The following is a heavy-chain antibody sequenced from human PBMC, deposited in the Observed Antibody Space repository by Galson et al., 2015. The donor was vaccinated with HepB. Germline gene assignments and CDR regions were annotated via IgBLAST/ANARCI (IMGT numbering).Heavy chain of an antibody. V-gene: IGHV3-23*01. CDR2: ISSSGGST. D-gene: IGHD4/OR15-4a*01. J-gene: IGHJ4*02. CDR3: AKANYSDV. Sequence: SLRLSCAASGFTLSSYAMNWVRQAPGKGLEWVSDISSSGGSTYYADSVKGRFTISRDNSQNTLYLQMNNLRAEDTAVYYCAKANYSDVWGQGTLVIVSS. CDR1: GFTLSSYA.